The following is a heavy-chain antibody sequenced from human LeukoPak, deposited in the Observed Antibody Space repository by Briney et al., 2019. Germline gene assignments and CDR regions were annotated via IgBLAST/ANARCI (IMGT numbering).Heavy chain of an antibody. V-gene: IGHV4-4*07. J-gene: IGHJ6*03. CDR1: GGSNSSYY. D-gene: IGHD2-2*01. CDR2: IYTSGST. Sequence: SETLSLTCTVSGGSNSSYYWSWIRQPAGKGLEWIGRIYTSGSTNYNPSLKSRVTISVDKSKNQFSLKLSSVTAADTAVYYCARAYCSSTSCYRAGDYYYYYMDVWGKGTTVTVSS. CDR3: ARAYCSSTSCYRAGDYYYYYMDV.